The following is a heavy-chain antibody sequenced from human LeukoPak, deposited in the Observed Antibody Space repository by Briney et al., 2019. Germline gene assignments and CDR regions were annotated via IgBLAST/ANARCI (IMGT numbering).Heavy chain of an antibody. CDR1: GFTFSSYA. CDR2: IRYDGSNK. J-gene: IGHJ6*03. CDR3: AKEVGYYYYYMDV. V-gene: IGHV3-30*02. D-gene: IGHD2-15*01. Sequence: PGGSLRLSCAASGFTFSSYAMSWVRQAPGKGLEWVAFIRYDGSNKYYADSVKGRLTISRDNSKNTLFLQMNYLRAEDTAVYYCAKEVGYYYYYMDVWGKGTTVTISS.